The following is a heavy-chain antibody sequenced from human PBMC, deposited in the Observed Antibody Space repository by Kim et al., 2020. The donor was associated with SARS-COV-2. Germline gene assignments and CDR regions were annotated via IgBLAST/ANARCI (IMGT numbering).Heavy chain of an antibody. CDR3: ARAKETQPPYDSSGYYYS. D-gene: IGHD3-22*01. CDR1: GYTFTSYD. Sequence: ASVKVSCKASGYTFTSYDINWVRQATGQGLEWMGWMNPNSGNTGYAQKFQGRVTMTRNTSISTAYMELSSLRSEDTAVYYCARAKETQPPYDSSGYYYSWGQGTLFTVSS. CDR2: MNPNSGNT. J-gene: IGHJ4*02. V-gene: IGHV1-8*01.